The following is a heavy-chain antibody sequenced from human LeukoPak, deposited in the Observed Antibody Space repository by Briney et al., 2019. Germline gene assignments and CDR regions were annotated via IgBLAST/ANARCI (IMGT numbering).Heavy chain of an antibody. D-gene: IGHD3-22*01. J-gene: IGHJ4*02. Sequence: ASVKVSCKASGYSFTDYFIHWVRQAPGQGLEWMGWINPNSGGTNYAQKFQGRVTMTRDTSISTAYMELSRLRSDDTAVYYCARIPNYYDSSGYFMGYFDYWGQGTLVTVSS. CDR3: ARIPNYYDSSGYFMGYFDY. CDR1: GYSFTDYF. V-gene: IGHV1-2*02. CDR2: INPNSGGT.